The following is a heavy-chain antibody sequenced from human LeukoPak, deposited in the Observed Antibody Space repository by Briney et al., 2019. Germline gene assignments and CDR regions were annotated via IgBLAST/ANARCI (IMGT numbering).Heavy chain of an antibody. D-gene: IGHD2-15*01. V-gene: IGHV3-33*01. Sequence: GGSLRLSCAASGFTFSSYGMHWVRQAPGKGLEWVAVIWYDGSNKYYADSVKGRFTISRDNSKNTLYLQMNSLRAEDTAVYYCARNIGYCSGGSCYLEAYHGMDVWGQGTTVTVSS. J-gene: IGHJ6*02. CDR1: GFTFSSYG. CDR2: IWYDGSNK. CDR3: ARNIGYCSGGSCYLEAYHGMDV.